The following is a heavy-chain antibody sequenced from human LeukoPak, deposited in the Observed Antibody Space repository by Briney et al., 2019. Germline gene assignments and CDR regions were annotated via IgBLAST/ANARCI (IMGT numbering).Heavy chain of an antibody. V-gene: IGHV4-4*02. CDR1: GGSITNTNY. CDR2: VNLQGST. Sequence: SGTLSLTCGVSGGSITNTNYWTWVRPPPGKGLEWIGEVNLQGSTNYNPSLMGRVAISVDTSENHISLQLTSVTAADTAVYYCAREGGPYRPLDYSGQGTLVTVSS. CDR3: AREGGPYRPLDY. J-gene: IGHJ4*02.